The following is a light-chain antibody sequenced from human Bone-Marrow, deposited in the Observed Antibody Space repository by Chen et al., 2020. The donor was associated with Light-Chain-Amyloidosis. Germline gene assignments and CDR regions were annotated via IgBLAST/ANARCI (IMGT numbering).Light chain of an antibody. CDR2: GSS. V-gene: IGKV3-20*01. CDR3: QQYGTSPHT. J-gene: IGKJ4*01. Sequence: EIVLTQTPGTLSLSPGEGANLSCRASQTISSNDLTWYQQKIGQAPRLLIYGSSSRASGIPDRVTGTESGTDFALTISELVPEDFAMDYSQQYGTSPHTFGGGTEVEIK. CDR1: QTISSND.